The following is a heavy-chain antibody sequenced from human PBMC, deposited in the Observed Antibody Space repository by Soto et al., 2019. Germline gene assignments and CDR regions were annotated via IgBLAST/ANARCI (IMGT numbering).Heavy chain of an antibody. J-gene: IGHJ4*02. V-gene: IGHV3-21*04. Sequence: PGGSLRLSCAASGFTFRSFTMNWVRQAPGKGLEWVSTISSNSAYIYYTDALRGRFTISRDNAKNSLHLQMNSLRAEDTAVCYCAKDQKAIAVAGNVYWGQGTLVTVSS. CDR2: ISSNSAYI. CDR1: GFTFRSFT. D-gene: IGHD6-19*01. CDR3: AKDQKAIAVAGNVY.